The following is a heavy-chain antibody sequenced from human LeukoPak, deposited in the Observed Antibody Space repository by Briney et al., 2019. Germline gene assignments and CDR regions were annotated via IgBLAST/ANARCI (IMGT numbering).Heavy chain of an antibody. D-gene: IGHD4-17*01. Sequence: GGSLRLSCAASGFTFSSYAMHWVRQAPGKGLEWVAVISYDGSNKYYADSVKGRFTISRDNSKNTLYLQMNSLRAEDTAVYYCARGDSGNDAFDIWGQGTMVTVSS. CDR3: ARGDSGNDAFDI. CDR1: GFTFSSYA. J-gene: IGHJ3*02. CDR2: ISYDGSNK. V-gene: IGHV3-30-3*01.